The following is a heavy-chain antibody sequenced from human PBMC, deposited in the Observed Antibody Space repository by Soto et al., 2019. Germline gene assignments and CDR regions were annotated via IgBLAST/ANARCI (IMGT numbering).Heavy chain of an antibody. CDR2: IYYSGST. V-gene: IGHV4-30-4*01. CDR1: GGSISSGDYY. Sequence: SETLSLTCTVSGGSISSGDYYWSWIRQPPGKGLEWIGYIYYSGSTYYNPSLKSRVTISVDTSKNQFSLKLSSVTAADTAVYYCARAYYDSSGYYETKYFQHWGQGTLVTVSS. D-gene: IGHD3-22*01. CDR3: ARAYYDSSGYYETKYFQH. J-gene: IGHJ1*01.